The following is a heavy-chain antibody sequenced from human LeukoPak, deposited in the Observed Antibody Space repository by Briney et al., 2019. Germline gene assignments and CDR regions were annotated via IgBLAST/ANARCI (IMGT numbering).Heavy chain of an antibody. CDR2: INWNGGST. CDR1: GFTFDDYG. V-gene: IGHV3-20*04. Sequence: GGSPRLSCAASGFTFDDYGMSWVRQAPGKGLEWVSGINWNGGSTGYADSVKGRFTISRDNAKNSLYLQMNSLRAEDTALYYCAREYDTSGYYGTSDYRGQGTLVTVSS. D-gene: IGHD3-22*01. CDR3: AREYDTSGYYGTSDY. J-gene: IGHJ4*02.